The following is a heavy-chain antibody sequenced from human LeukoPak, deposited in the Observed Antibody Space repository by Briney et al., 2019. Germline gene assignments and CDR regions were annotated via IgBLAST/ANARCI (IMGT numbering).Heavy chain of an antibody. CDR3: ARSPTNYFGELSN. V-gene: IGHV3-66*01. CDR1: GFTVSSNY. D-gene: IGHD3-10*01. J-gene: IGHJ4*02. CDR2: IYSGGST. Sequence: PGGSLRLSCAASGFTVSSNYMSWVRQAPGKGLEWVSVIYSGGSTYYADSVKGRFTISRDNSKNTLYLQMNSLRAEDTAVYYCARSPTNYFGELSNWGQGTLVTVSS.